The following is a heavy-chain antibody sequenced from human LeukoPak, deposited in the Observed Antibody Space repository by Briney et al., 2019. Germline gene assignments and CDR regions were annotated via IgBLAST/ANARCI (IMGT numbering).Heavy chain of an antibody. Sequence: PSQTLCLTCTVSGGSIRSGGYYWSWIRQHPGKGLEWIGYIYYSGSTNYNPSLKSRVTISVDTSKNQFSLKLSSVTAADTAVYYCARHQSIAAAVPFDYWGQGTLVTVSS. V-gene: IGHV4-31*02. D-gene: IGHD6-13*01. J-gene: IGHJ4*02. CDR1: GGSIRSGGYY. CDR3: ARHQSIAAAVPFDY. CDR2: IYYSGST.